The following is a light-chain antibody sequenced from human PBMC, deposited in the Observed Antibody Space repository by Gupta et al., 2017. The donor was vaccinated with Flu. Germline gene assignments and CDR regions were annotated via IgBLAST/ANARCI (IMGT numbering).Light chain of an antibody. CDR3: SSYAGSSNGVV. CDR1: NDDVGGYNY. Sequence: TISSTGTNDDVGGYNYVSWHRQHPVKAPKPLIFEVTKRPSGVPDRFSGSKSGNTASLTVSGLQAEDEADYYCSSYAGSSNGVVFGGGTKLTVL. CDR2: EVT. V-gene: IGLV2-8*01. J-gene: IGLJ2*01.